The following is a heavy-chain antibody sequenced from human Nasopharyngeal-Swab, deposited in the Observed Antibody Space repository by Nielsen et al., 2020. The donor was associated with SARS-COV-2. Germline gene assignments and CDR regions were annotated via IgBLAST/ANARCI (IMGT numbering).Heavy chain of an antibody. V-gene: IGHV1-69*13. J-gene: IGHJ6*02. CDR2: IIPIFGTA. CDR3: ASNSGCSSTSCPIDRLVYGMDV. CDR1: GGTFSSYA. Sequence: SVLVSCKASGGTFSSYAISWVRQAPGQGLEWMGGIIPIFGTANYAQKFQGRVTITADESTSTAYMELSSLRSEDTAVYYCASNSGCSSTSCPIDRLVYGMDVWGQGTTVTVSS. D-gene: IGHD2-2*01.